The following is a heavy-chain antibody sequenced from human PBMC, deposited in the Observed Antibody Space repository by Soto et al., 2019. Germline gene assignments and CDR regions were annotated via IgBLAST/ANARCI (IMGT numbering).Heavy chain of an antibody. CDR3: AKDVLRFLEWLAFYGMDV. J-gene: IGHJ6*02. Sequence: GSLRLSCAASGLTVSSFSMNWVRQAPGKGLEWVSYISSSSSYIYYADSVKGRFTISRDNSKNTLYLQMNSLRAEDTAVYYCAKDVLRFLEWLAFYGMDVWGQGTTVTSP. V-gene: IGHV3-21*05. D-gene: IGHD3-3*01. CDR2: ISSSSSYI. CDR1: GLTVSSFS.